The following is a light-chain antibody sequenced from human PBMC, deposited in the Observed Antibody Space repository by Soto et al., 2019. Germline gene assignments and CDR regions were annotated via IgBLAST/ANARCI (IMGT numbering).Light chain of an antibody. J-gene: IGKJ5*01. CDR2: GAS. Sequence: MMMTQSPATLSVSPGERVTLSCRTSHSVNSHVAWYQQKPGQAPRLLLYGASSRATGIPVRFSGSGFGTEFTLTISRLQSEDFAVYYCQQYKSWPLFGQGTRLENK. CDR3: QQYKSWPL. V-gene: IGKV3-15*01. CDR1: HSVNSH.